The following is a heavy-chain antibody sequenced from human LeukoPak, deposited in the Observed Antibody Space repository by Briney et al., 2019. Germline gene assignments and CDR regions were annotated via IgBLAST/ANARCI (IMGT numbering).Heavy chain of an antibody. CDR1: GFTFNSYG. V-gene: IGHV3-30*18. CDR2: ISYDGSGK. Sequence: GGSLRLSCAVSGFTFNSYGMHWVRQAPDKGLEWVAVISYDGSGKYYADSVKGRFTISRDNSKNTLYLQMNSLRAEDTAVYYCAKETASGYGAFDIWGQGTMVTVSS. CDR3: AKETASGYGAFDI. D-gene: IGHD3-22*01. J-gene: IGHJ3*02.